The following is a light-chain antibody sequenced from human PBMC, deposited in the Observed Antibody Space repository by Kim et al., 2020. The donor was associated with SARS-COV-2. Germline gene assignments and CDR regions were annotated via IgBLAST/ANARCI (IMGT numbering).Light chain of an antibody. J-gene: IGLJ2*01. CDR1: SSNIGNNY. CDR3: GTWDGSLRAVV. V-gene: IGLV1-51*01. Sequence: QSVLTQPPSVSAAPGQKVTISCSGSSSNIGNNYVSWYQQLPRTAPKLLIYDNTKRPSGIPDRFSGSKSGTSATLGITGLQTGDEADYFCGTWDGSLRAVVFGGGTQLTVL. CDR2: DNT.